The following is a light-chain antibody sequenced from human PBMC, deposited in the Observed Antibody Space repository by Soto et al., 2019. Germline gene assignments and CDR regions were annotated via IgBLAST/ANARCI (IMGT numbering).Light chain of an antibody. CDR2: GAS. CDR3: QQYGSSPPYT. V-gene: IGKV3-20*01. CDR1: QSVSSSY. J-gene: IGKJ2*01. Sequence: EVVLTQSPGTLSLSPGERATLSCTASQSVSSSYLAWYQQKPGQAPRLLIYGASSRATGISDRFSGSRSGTDFTLSISRLEPEDFAVYYCQQYGSSPPYTFGQGTKLEIK.